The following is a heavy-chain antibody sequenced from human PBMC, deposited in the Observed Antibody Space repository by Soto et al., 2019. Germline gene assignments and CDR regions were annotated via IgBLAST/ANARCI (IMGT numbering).Heavy chain of an antibody. CDR1: GGTFSTYT. V-gene: IGHV1-69*04. CDR2: IIPIIGII. Sequence: SVKVSCKASGGTFSTYTITWVRQAPGQGLEWMGRIIPIIGIINYAQKFQGRVTISADKFTGTAYMELTGLRSDETAMYFCAGDPDSNKNDSHASSYPWGQGTLVTVSS. J-gene: IGHJ5*02. D-gene: IGHD4-4*01. CDR3: AGDPDSNKNDSHASSYP.